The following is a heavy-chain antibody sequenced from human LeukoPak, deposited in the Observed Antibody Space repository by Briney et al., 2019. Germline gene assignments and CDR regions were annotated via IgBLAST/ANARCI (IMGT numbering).Heavy chain of an antibody. D-gene: IGHD3-22*01. V-gene: IGHV3-30*04. Sequence: PGRSLRLSCAASGFTFSAYTMHWVRQAPGKGLEWVAVISYDGSYKYYADSVKGRFTISSDNSKNTLYLQMNSLRVEDTAVYYCARCGIITMIVVAVDYWGQGTLVTVSS. CDR3: ARCGIITMIVVAVDY. CDR1: GFTFSAYT. CDR2: ISYDGSYK. J-gene: IGHJ4*02.